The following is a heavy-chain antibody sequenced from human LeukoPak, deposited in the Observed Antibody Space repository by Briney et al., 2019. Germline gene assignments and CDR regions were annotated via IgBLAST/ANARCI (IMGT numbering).Heavy chain of an antibody. J-gene: IGHJ4*02. CDR1: GGSISSYY. Sequence: PSETLSLTCTVSGGSISSYYWSWIRQPAGKGLEWIGRIYTSGSTNYNPSLKSRVTMSVDTSKNQFSLKLSSVTAADTAVYYCARVRMVRGVTTRYYFDYWGQGTLVTVPS. V-gene: IGHV4-4*07. CDR3: ARVRMVRGVTTRYYFDY. CDR2: IYTSGST. D-gene: IGHD3-10*01.